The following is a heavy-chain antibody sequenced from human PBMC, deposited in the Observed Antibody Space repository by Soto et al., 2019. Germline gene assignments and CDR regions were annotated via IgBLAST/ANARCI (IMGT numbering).Heavy chain of an antibody. CDR1: GGSISSGGYY. D-gene: IGHD6-6*01. J-gene: IGHJ4*02. V-gene: IGHV3-11*01. Sequence: LSLTCTVSGGSISSGGYYWSWIRQAPGKGLEWVSYISSSGSTIYYADSVKGRFTISRDNAKNSLYLQMNSLRAEDTAVYYCARSLIEYSSRPFDYWGQGTLVTVSS. CDR2: ISSSGSTI. CDR3: ARSLIEYSSRPFDY.